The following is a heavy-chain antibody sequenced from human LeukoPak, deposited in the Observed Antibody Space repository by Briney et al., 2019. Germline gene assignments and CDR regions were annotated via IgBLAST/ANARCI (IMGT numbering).Heavy chain of an antibody. J-gene: IGHJ4*02. CDR2: IRSKANSYAT. CDR3: TRHAHDNIVVVTATQTGFDY. CDR1: GFTFSGSA. Sequence: PGGSLRLSCAPSGFTFSGSAMHWVRQASGKGLEWVGRIRSKANSYATAYAASVKGRFTISRDDSKNTAYLQMNSLKTEDTAVYYCTRHAHDNIVVVTATQTGFDYWGQGTLVTVSS. D-gene: IGHD2-21*02. V-gene: IGHV3-73*01.